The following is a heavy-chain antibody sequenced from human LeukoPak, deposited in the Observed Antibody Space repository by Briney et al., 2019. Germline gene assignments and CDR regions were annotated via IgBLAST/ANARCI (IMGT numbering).Heavy chain of an antibody. Sequence: SGPTLVYPTQTLTLTCTFSGFSLSTRGVGVGCIRQPPGKALEWLALIYWNDDKLYSPSLKSRLTITKDASKKQVVVIVTNMDPADTATYYCVLRPEGNSWYQFHYWGQGSLVTVSS. V-gene: IGHV2-5*01. CDR1: GFSLSTRGVG. J-gene: IGHJ4*02. D-gene: IGHD6-13*01. CDR3: VLRPEGNSWYQFHY. CDR2: IYWNDDK.